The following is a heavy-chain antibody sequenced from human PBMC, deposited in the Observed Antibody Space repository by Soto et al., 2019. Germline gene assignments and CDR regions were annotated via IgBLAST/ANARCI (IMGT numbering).Heavy chain of an antibody. CDR1: GGSISSYY. J-gene: IGHJ6*02. CDR3: ARMVVVPAAIRNYYYGMDV. V-gene: IGHV4-59*01. CDR2: IYYSGST. D-gene: IGHD2-2*01. Sequence: SETLSLTCTVSGGSISSYYWSWIRQPPGKGLEWIGYIYYSGSTNYNPSLKSRVTISVDTSKNQFSLKLSSVTAADTAVYYCARMVVVPAAIRNYYYGMDVWGQGTTVT.